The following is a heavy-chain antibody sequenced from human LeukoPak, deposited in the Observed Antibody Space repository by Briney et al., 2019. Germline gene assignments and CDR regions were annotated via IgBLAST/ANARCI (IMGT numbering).Heavy chain of an antibody. D-gene: IGHD3-22*01. Sequence: SGTLSLTCAVSGGSISSNNWWSWVRQPPGKGLEWIGEVYHSGSTNYNPSLKSRVTISVDKSKKQFSLKLSSMTAADTAMYYCTRGSIAYYYMDVWGKGTTVTISS. V-gene: IGHV4-4*02. CDR3: TRGSIAYYYMDV. CDR2: VYHSGST. J-gene: IGHJ6*03. CDR1: GGSISSNNW.